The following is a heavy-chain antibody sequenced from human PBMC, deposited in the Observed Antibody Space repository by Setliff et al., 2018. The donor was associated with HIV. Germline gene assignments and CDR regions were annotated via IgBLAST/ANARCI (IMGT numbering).Heavy chain of an antibody. Sequence: SETLSLTCAVYGGSFSGYYWSWIRQPPGKGLEWIGEINHSGSTNYNPSLKSRVTISVDTSKNQYSLRLSSVAAADTAVYYCARGPRSRVAPMAHFDYWGQGTLVTVS. CDR1: GGSFSGYY. D-gene: IGHD5-12*01. J-gene: IGHJ4*02. CDR3: ARGPRSRVAPMAHFDY. CDR2: INHSGST. V-gene: IGHV4-34*01.